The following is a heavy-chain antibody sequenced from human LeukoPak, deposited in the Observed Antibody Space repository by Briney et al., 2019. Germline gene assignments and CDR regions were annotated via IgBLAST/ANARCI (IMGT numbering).Heavy chain of an antibody. CDR2: IYYSGST. Sequence: PSETLSLTCTVSNGSISTCYWSWIRKFPGRGLEWIGNIYYSGSTNYNPSLKSRVTISVDTSKNHFSLRLTSVTAADTAVYCCARDFGELADYWGQGTLVTVSS. CDR3: ARDFGELADY. V-gene: IGHV4-59*01. D-gene: IGHD3-10*01. CDR1: NGSISTCY. J-gene: IGHJ4*02.